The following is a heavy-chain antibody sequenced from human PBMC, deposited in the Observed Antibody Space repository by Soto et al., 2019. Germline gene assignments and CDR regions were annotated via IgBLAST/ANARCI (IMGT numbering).Heavy chain of an antibody. D-gene: IGHD3-9*01. CDR2: ISAYNGNT. V-gene: IGHV1-18*01. CDR1: GYTFTSYD. CDR3: ASTSTGDILTGYYYY. Sequence: QVQLVQSGAEVKKPGASVKVSCKASGYTFTSYDISWVRQAPGQGLEWMGWISAYNGNTNYAQKLQGRVTMTTDTSTSTAYMELRSLRSDDTAVYYCASTSTGDILTGYYYYWGQGTLVTVSS. J-gene: IGHJ4*02.